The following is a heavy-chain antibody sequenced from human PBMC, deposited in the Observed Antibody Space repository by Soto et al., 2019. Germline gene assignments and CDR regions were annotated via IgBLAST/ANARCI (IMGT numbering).Heavy chain of an antibody. CDR3: AREAALMVYAGRGMLASNWFDP. V-gene: IGHV4-31*03. CDR1: GGSISSGGYY. J-gene: IGHJ5*02. Sequence: QVQLQESGPGLVKPSQTLSLTCTVSGGSISSGGYYWSWIRQHPGKGLEWIGYIYYSGSTYYNPSLKSRVTISVDTSKNQFSLKLSSVTAADTAVYYCAREAALMVYAGRGMLASNWFDPWGQGTLVTVSS. D-gene: IGHD2-8*01. CDR2: IYYSGST.